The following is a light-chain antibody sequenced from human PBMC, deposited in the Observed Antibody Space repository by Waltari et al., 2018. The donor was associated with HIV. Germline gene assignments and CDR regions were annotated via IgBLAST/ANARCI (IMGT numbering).Light chain of an antibody. CDR1: NIVATKS. V-gene: IGLV3-21*02. Sequence: SYVLTQPPSVSVAPGQTARITCGGNNIVATKSVHWYRLNPGQAPVVVIYDDRDRPSGIPDRFSGSSSGDTATLTISRAEAGDEADYYCQVWDGRGDPVIFGGGTKLAVV. CDR3: QVWDGRGDPVI. CDR2: DDR. J-gene: IGLJ2*01.